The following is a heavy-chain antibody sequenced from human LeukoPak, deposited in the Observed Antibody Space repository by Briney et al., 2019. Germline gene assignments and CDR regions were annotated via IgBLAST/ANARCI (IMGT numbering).Heavy chain of an antibody. J-gene: IGHJ5*02. Sequence: PSETLSLTCTVSGGSIRSSYYYWGWIRQPPGKGLEWIGSIYDSGSTNHNPSLKSRVTISVDKSKNQFSLKLSSVTAADTAVYYCARGNLEWAAGTRWFDPWGQGTLVTVSS. CDR2: IYDSGST. CDR3: ARGNLEWAAGTRWFDP. CDR1: GGSIRSSYYY. V-gene: IGHV4-39*07. D-gene: IGHD6-13*01.